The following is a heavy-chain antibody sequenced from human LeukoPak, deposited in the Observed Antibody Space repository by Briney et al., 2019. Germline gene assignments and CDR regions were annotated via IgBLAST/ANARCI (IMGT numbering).Heavy chain of an antibody. CDR3: ARDLLYCSSTSCHNNWFDP. Sequence: SETLSLTCTVSGGSISSGDYYWSWIRQPPGKGLEWIGYIYYSGSTYYNPSLKSRVTISVDTSKNQFSLKLSSVTAADTAVYYCARDLLYCSSTSCHNNWFDPWGQGTMVTVSS. D-gene: IGHD2-2*01. V-gene: IGHV4-30-4*08. CDR2: IYYSGST. J-gene: IGHJ5*02. CDR1: GGSISSGDYY.